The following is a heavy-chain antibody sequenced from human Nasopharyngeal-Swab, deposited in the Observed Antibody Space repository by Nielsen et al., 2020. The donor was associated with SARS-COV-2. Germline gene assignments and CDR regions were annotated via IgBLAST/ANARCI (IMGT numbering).Heavy chain of an antibody. Sequence: ASVKVSCKASGYTFTGYGISWVRQAPGQGLEWMGWISAYNGNTNYAQKLQGRVTMTTDTSTSTAYMELRSLRSDDTAVYYCARVIAAAANEGLDYWGQGTLVTVSS. CDR1: GYTFTGYG. J-gene: IGHJ4*02. V-gene: IGHV1-18*01. CDR3: ARVIAAAANEGLDY. CDR2: ISAYNGNT. D-gene: IGHD6-13*01.